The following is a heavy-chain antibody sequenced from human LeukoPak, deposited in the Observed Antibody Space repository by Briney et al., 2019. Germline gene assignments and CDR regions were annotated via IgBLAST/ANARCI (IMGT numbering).Heavy chain of an antibody. CDR2: ISAYNGNT. CDR3: ARGGSSNYDFWSGYTLKYYYYYMDV. D-gene: IGHD3-3*01. V-gene: IGHV1-18*01. J-gene: IGHJ6*03. CDR1: GYTFTSYG. Sequence: ASVKVSCKASGYTFTSYGISWVRQAPGQGLEWMGWISAYNGNTNYAQKLQGRVTMTTDTSTSTAYMELRSLRSDDTAVYYCARGGSSNYDFWSGYTLKYYYYYMDVWGKGTTVTVSS.